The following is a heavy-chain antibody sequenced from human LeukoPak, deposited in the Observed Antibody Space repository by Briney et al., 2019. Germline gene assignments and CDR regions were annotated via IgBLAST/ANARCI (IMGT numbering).Heavy chain of an antibody. Sequence: SQTLSLTCPVSGGSISSGSHYWSWIRQPAGKGLEWIGRIYTSGSTNYNPSLKSRVTISVDRSKNQFSLKLSSVTAADTAVYYCARGVATINFDYWGQGTLVTVSS. CDR1: GGSISSGSHY. D-gene: IGHD5-24*01. CDR3: ARGVATINFDY. CDR2: IYTSGST. V-gene: IGHV4-61*02. J-gene: IGHJ4*02.